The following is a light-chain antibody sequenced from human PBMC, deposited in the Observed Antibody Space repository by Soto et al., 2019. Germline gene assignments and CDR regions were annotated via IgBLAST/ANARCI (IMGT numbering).Light chain of an antibody. Sequence: DIQMAQSPSTVSACVGDIVTITFRASQILNNLLAWSQQKPGQAPRLRNYASSSWQSGVSSRFSGSGSGKDFTLTISSLQPEDFATYYCQQGNSVPFTFGPGTKVEIK. CDR2: ASS. V-gene: IGKV1-12*01. CDR3: QQGNSVPFT. CDR1: QILNNL. J-gene: IGKJ3*01.